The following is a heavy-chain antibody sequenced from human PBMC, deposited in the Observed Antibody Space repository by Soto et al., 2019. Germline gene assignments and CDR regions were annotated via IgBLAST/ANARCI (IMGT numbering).Heavy chain of an antibody. CDR2: ISRSGNT. J-gene: IGHJ6*02. D-gene: IGHD2-15*01. Sequence: SETLSLTCAVSGDSISSNTWWSWFLQPPGQGLEWIGDISRSGNTNYKASLKSRVTISIDKSKNQFSLKLTSVTAADTAVYYCARGCSGGSCYPLMEIWVQGTTVTVSS. CDR3: ARGCSGGSCYPLMEI. V-gene: IGHV4-4*02. CDR1: GDSISSNTW.